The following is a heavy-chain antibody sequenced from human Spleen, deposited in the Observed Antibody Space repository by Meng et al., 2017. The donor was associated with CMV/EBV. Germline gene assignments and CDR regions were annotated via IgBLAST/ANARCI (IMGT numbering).Heavy chain of an antibody. D-gene: IGHD3-10*01. CDR2: ISYDGSNK. J-gene: IGHJ6*02. CDR3: ARDGEGYYYGSGHYYYGMDV. CDR1: GFTFSSYA. V-gene: IGHV3-30-3*01. Sequence: GESLKISCAASGFTFSSYAMHWARQAPGKGLEWVAVISYDGSNKYYADSVKGRFTISRDNSKNTLYLQMNSLRAEDTAVYYCARDGEGYYYGSGHYYYGMDVWGQGTTVTVSS.